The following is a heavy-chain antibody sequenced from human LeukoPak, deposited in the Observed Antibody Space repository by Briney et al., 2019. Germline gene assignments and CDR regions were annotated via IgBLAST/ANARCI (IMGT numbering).Heavy chain of an antibody. CDR3: ARGLGYCSGGSCYIYYYYYYMDV. D-gene: IGHD2-15*01. CDR2: INPNSGGT. Sequence: ASVKVSCKASGYTFTGYYMHWVRQAPGQGLEWMGWINPNSGGTNYAQKFQGRVTMTRDTSISTAYMELSSLRSENTAVYYCARGLGYCSGGSCYIYYYYYYMDVWAKGPRSPSP. V-gene: IGHV1-2*02. J-gene: IGHJ6*03. CDR1: GYTFTGYY.